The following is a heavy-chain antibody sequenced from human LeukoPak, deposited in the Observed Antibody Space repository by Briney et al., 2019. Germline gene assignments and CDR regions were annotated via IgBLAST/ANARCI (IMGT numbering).Heavy chain of an antibody. CDR2: ISGSGGST. CDR3: ATVIAAAGLPYYFDY. CDR1: GFTFSSYA. V-gene: IGHV3-23*01. D-gene: IGHD6-13*01. J-gene: IGHJ4*02. Sequence: GGSLRLSCAASGFTFSSYAMSWVRQAPGKGLERVSAISGSGGSTYYADSVKGRFTISRDNSKNTLYLQMNSLRAEDTAVYYCATVIAAAGLPYYFDYWGQGTLVTVSS.